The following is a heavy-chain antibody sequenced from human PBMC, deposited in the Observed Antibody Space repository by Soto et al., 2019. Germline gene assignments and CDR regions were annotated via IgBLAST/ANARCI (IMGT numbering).Heavy chain of an antibody. Sequence: GASVKVSCKASGYTFTSYGISWVRQAPGQGLEWMGWISAYNGNTNYAQKLQGRVTMTTDTSTSTAYMELRSLRSDDTAVYYCARVLLWFGVANAFDIWGQGTIDTVAS. CDR3: ARVLLWFGVANAFDI. CDR2: ISAYNGNT. J-gene: IGHJ3*02. D-gene: IGHD3-10*01. CDR1: GYTFTSYG. V-gene: IGHV1-18*01.